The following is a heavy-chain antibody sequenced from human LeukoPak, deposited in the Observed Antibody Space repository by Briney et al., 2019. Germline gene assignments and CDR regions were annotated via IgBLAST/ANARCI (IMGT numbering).Heavy chain of an antibody. CDR3: AREGYPYYFDY. D-gene: IGHD5-12*01. CDR1: GGTFSSYA. V-gene: IGHV1-69*13. Sequence: GASVKVSCKASGGTFSSYAISWVRQSPGQGLEWMGGIIPIFGTANYAQKFQGRVTITADESTSTAYMELSSLRSEDTAVYYCAREGYPYYFDYWGQGTLVTVSS. CDR2: IIPIFGTA. J-gene: IGHJ4*02.